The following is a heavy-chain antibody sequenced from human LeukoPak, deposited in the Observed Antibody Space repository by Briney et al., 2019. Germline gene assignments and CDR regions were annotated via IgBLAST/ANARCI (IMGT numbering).Heavy chain of an antibody. J-gene: IGHJ4*02. CDR3: ARDSADLNYYDSSGYW. CDR1: GFTFSSYS. Sequence: PGGSLRLSCAASGFTFSSYSMNWVRQAPGKGLEWVSSISSSSSYIYYADSVKGRFTISRYNVKNSLYLQMNSLRAEDTAVYYCARDSADLNYYDSSGYWWGQGTLVTVSS. V-gene: IGHV3-21*01. CDR2: ISSSSSYI. D-gene: IGHD3-22*01.